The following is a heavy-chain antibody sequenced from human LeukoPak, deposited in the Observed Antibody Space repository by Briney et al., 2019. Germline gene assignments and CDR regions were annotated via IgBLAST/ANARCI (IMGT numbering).Heavy chain of an antibody. V-gene: IGHV3-15*01. Sequence: GGPLRLSCAASGFTFSNAWMSWVRQAPGKGLEWVGRIKSKTDGGTTDYAAPVKGRFTISRDDSKNTLYLQMNSLKTEDTAVYYCTTDRGYYGFWSGIDYWGQGTLVTVSS. CDR3: TTDRGYYGFWSGIDY. CDR1: GFTFSNAW. J-gene: IGHJ4*02. D-gene: IGHD3-3*01. CDR2: IKSKTDGGTT.